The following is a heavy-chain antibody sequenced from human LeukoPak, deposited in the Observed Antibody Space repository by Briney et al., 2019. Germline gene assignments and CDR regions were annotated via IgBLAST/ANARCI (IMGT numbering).Heavy chain of an antibody. CDR3: ARPASAYYVNEGFDI. V-gene: IGHV4-59*01. J-gene: IGHJ3*02. CDR1: GDSITSYY. D-gene: IGHD3-3*01. CDR2: IYQSGST. Sequence: SETLCLTCTVSGDSITSYYWNWIRQPPGKGLEWIGHIYQSGSTNYNPSLKSRVTTSVDTSKNQISLKLSSVTAADTAVYYCARPASAYYVNEGFDIWGQGTMVTVSS.